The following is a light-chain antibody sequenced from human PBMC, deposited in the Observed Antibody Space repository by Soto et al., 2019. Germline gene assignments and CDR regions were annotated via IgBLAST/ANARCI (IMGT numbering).Light chain of an antibody. Sequence: DVQITQSPCTLSSSVGDRVTITFRASQSISRGLAWYQQKPGKAPNVLIYDASTLESGVPSRFSGSGSGTEFTLTISSLQPEDFATYYCQHYSTVWAFGQGTKVDIK. J-gene: IGKJ1*01. CDR2: DAS. V-gene: IGKV1-5*01. CDR3: QHYSTVWA. CDR1: QSISRG.